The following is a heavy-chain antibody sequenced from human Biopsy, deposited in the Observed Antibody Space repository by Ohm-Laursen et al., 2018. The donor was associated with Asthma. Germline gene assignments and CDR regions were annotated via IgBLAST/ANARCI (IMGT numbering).Heavy chain of an antibody. CDR3: ARASYDILTGYYNYFDY. J-gene: IGHJ4*02. D-gene: IGHD3-9*01. CDR2: IIPIFGTA. Sequence: VSSVKVSCKASGGTFRSYAISWVRQAPGQGLGWMGGIIPIFGTANYAQKFQGRVTITADESTSTAYMELSSLRSEDTAVYYCARASYDILTGYYNYFDYWGQGTLVTVSS. V-gene: IGHV1-69*01. CDR1: GGTFRSYA.